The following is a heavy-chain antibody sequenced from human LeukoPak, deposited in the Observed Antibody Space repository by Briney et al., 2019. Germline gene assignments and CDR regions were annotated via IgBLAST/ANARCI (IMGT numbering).Heavy chain of an antibody. V-gene: IGHV4-59*08. D-gene: IGHD5-18*01. Sequence: SETLSLTSTVSGGSISSYYWSWIRQPPGKGLEWIGYIYYSGSTNYNPSLKSRVTISVDTSKNQFSLKLSSVTAADTAVYYCARRGYSYGLLVGKNAFDIWGQGTMVTVSS. CDR2: IYYSGST. J-gene: IGHJ3*02. CDR3: ARRGYSYGLLVGKNAFDI. CDR1: GGSISSYY.